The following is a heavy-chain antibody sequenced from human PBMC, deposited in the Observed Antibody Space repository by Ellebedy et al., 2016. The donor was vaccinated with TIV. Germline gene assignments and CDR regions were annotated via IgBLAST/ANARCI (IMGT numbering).Heavy chain of an antibody. CDR1: GYTFTSYD. CDR2: MSPNNGNT. Sequence: ASVKVSCXPSGYTFTSYDVNWVRQATGHGLEWMGWMSPNNGNTGYAQKFQGRVTMTRNTSISTAYLELSSLTSEDTAVYYCARAGRVLQRNCTSDTCYVWFDPWGQGTLVTVSS. CDR3: ARAGRVLQRNCTSDTCYVWFDP. J-gene: IGHJ5*02. D-gene: IGHD2-2*01. V-gene: IGHV1-8*01.